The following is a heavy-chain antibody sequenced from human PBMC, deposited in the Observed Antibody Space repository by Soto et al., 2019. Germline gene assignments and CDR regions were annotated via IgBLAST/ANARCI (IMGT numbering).Heavy chain of an antibody. CDR2: IDSYGSST. CDR1: GFTFSSYW. V-gene: IGHV3-74*03. J-gene: IGHJ4*02. Sequence: EVQLVESGGGLVQPGGSLRLSCVASGFTFSSYWMHWVRQVPGKEPVWVSFIDSYGSSTKYADSVRGRFTISRDNAKNTLYVLMNSVRVEDTAVYYCVRGLGNSDHWGQGTLVTVSS. CDR3: VRGLGNSDH.